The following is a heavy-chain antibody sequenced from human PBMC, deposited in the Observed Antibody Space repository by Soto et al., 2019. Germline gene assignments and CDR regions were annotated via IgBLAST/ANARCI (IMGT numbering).Heavy chain of an antibody. CDR2: INPNSGGT. V-gene: IGHV1-2*02. J-gene: IGHJ3*02. CDR1: GYTFTGYY. Sequence: ASVKVSCKASGYTFTGYYMHWVRQAPGQGLEWLGWINPNSGGTNYAQKFQGRVTMTRDTSISTAYMELSRLRADDTAVYYCERGPTPGGAWELDAFDIWGQGTMVTVSS. CDR3: ERGPTPGGAWELDAFDI. D-gene: IGHD1-26*01.